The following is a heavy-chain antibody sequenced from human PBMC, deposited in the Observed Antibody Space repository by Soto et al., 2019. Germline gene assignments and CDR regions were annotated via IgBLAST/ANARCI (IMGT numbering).Heavy chain of an antibody. J-gene: IGHJ6*02. CDR3: ARGLNDFWSGYYTGLAYYYYGMDV. CDR2: IIPIFGTA. CDR1: GGTFSSYA. D-gene: IGHD3-3*01. Sequence: ASVKVSCKASGGTFSSYAISWVRQAPGQGLEWMGGIIPIFGTANYAQKFQGRVAITADESTSTAYMELSSLRSEDTAVYYCARGLNDFWSGYYTGLAYYYYGMDVWGQGTTVTVSS. V-gene: IGHV1-69*13.